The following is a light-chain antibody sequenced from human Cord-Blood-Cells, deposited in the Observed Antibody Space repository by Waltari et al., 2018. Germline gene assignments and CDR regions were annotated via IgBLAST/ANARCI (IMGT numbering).Light chain of an antibody. V-gene: IGLV1-40*01. CDR3: QSYDSSLSGYV. J-gene: IGLJ1*01. CDR2: GNS. CDR1: SPTIGAGYD. Sequence: QPVLTQPPQGSGAPGQRVTISCTGSSPTIGAGYDVHWYQQLPGTAPKLLIYGNSNRPSGVPDRFSGSKSGTSASLAITGLQAEDEADYYCQSYDSSLSGYVFGTGTKVTVL.